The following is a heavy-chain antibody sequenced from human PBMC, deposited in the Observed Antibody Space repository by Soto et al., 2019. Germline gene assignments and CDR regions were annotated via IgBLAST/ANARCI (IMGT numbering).Heavy chain of an antibody. CDR1: GGTFSTSA. V-gene: IGHV1-69*12. Sequence: QVQLVQSGAEVKKPGSSVKVSCKASGGTFSTSAISWVRQAPGQGLERVGGIIPVFPTPAYAQNCQGRVTMTADESTTTAYLELTSLRADDTAVYYCARDKGRLQLGGNYYYILDVWGQGTAITVSS. CDR3: ARDKGRLQLGGNYYYILDV. CDR2: IIPVFPTP. D-gene: IGHD1-1*01. J-gene: IGHJ6*02.